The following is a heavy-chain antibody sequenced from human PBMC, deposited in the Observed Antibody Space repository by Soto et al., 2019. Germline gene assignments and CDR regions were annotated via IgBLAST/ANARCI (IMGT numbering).Heavy chain of an antibody. CDR3: AGDPFATEGY. J-gene: IGHJ4*02. CDR1: GGTFSSYT. Sequence: QVQLVQSGAEVKKPGSSVKVSCKASGGTFSSYTISWVRQAPGQGLEWMGRLIPILGIANYAQKFQGRVTITADKSTSTAYMELSSLRSEDTAVYYCAGDPFATEGYWGQGTLVTVSS. V-gene: IGHV1-69*02. D-gene: IGHD3-10*01. CDR2: LIPILGIA.